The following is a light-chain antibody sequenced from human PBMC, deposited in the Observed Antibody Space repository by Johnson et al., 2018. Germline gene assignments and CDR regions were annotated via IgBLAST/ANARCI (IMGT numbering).Light chain of an antibody. CDR3: GTRDSNLCAGNV. J-gene: IGLJ1*01. CDR1: SSNIGNNY. Sequence: QSVLTQPPSVSAAPGQKVTISCSGSSSNIGNNYVSWYQQLPGTAPKLLIYENNKRPSGIPDRFSGSKSGTSATLGIIGLQTGDEDDYYCGTRDSNLCAGNVFGLGTKVPFL. V-gene: IGLV1-51*02. CDR2: ENN.